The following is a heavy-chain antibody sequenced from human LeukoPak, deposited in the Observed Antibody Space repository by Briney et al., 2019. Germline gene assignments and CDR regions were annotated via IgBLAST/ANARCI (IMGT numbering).Heavy chain of an antibody. V-gene: IGHV1-46*01. CDR3: ARPRVFAVAGQGDY. Sequence: GASAKVSCKASGYTFTSYYMHWVRQAPGQGLEWMGLINPSAGSTNYAQKFQGRVTMTRDTSTSTVYMELSSLRSEDTAVYYCARPRVFAVAGQGDYWGQGTLVTVSS. D-gene: IGHD6-19*01. CDR1: GYTFTSYY. CDR2: INPSAGST. J-gene: IGHJ4*02.